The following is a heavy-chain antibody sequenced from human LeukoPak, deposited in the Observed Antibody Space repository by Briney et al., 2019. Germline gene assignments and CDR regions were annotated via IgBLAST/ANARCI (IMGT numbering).Heavy chain of an antibody. CDR3: ARDRWVGVLDSVVIGY. Sequence: GGSLRLSCAASGFTLSSYAMHWVRQAPGKGLEWVAVTSNDGSNQYYADSVKGRFTISRDNSKNTLYLQMNSLRGEDTAVYYCARDRWVGVLDSVVIGYWGQGTLVTVSS. CDR2: TSNDGSNQ. J-gene: IGHJ4*02. CDR1: GFTLSSYA. D-gene: IGHD3/OR15-3a*01. V-gene: IGHV3-30*04.